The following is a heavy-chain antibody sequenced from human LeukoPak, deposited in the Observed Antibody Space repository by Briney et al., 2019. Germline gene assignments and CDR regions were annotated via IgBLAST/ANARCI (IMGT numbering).Heavy chain of an antibody. D-gene: IGHD3-10*01. CDR1: GFSFSDYS. V-gene: IGHV3-48*01. CDR3: TYYESARGH. J-gene: IGHJ4*02. Sequence: GGSLRLSCAGSGFSFSDYSMNWVRQAPGKGLEWVSYISRDSSNIYYVDSVKGRFTISRDNGKNTLYLQMNSLRAEDTAVYYCTYYESARGHWGQGTLVTVSS. CDR2: ISRDSSNI.